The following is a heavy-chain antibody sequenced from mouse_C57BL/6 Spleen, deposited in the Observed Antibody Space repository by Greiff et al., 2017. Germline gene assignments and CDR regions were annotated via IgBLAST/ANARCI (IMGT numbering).Heavy chain of an antibody. CDR3: APYSNSDYAMDY. Sequence: QVQLQQSGAELVKPGASVKISCKASGYAFSSYWMNWVKQRPGKGLEWIGQIYPGDGDTNYNGKFKGKATLTADKSSSTAYMQLSSLTSEDSAVYFCAPYSNSDYAMDYWGQGTSVTVSS. CDR2: IYPGDGDT. V-gene: IGHV1-80*01. D-gene: IGHD2-5*01. J-gene: IGHJ4*01. CDR1: GYAFSSYW.